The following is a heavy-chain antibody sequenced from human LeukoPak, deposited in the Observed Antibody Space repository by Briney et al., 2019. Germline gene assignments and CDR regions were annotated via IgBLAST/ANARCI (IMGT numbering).Heavy chain of an antibody. J-gene: IGHJ4*02. CDR2: ISAYNGNT. Sequence: GASVKVSCKASGYTFTSYGISWVRQAPGQGLEWMGWISAYNGNTNYAQKLQGRVTMTTDTSTSTAYMELRSLRSDDTAVYYCARDPSVDTAIGFDYWGQGTLVTVSS. CDR1: GYTFTSYG. V-gene: IGHV1-18*04. D-gene: IGHD5-18*01. CDR3: ARDPSVDTAIGFDY.